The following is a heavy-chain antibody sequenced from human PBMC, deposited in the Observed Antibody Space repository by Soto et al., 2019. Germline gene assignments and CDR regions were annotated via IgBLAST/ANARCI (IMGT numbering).Heavy chain of an antibody. J-gene: IGHJ4*02. CDR1: GGSFSGYY. V-gene: IGHV4-34*02. CDR3: ARLRWEQPWVFDY. D-gene: IGHD1-26*01. Sequence: QVQLQQWGAGLLKPSETLSLTCAVYGGSFSGYYWSWFRQPPVKGLEWIGEINHSGGTTYNPYLKSRVTISVDTSKNQFSLKPSSVTAADTAVFYCARLRWEQPWVFDYWGQGTLVTVSS. CDR2: INHSGGT.